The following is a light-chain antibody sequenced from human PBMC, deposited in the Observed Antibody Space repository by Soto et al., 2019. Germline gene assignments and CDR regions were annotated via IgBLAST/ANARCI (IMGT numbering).Light chain of an antibody. CDR1: SSDVGRYNY. Sequence: QSVLTQPPSASGSPGRSVTISCTGTSSDVGRYNYISWYQQRPGKAPKLIIYEVSKRPSGVPDRLSGFKYGNTASLTVSGLQAEDEADYYCSSYAGNSRYVFGTGTRSPS. CDR3: SSYAGNSRYV. CDR2: EVS. J-gene: IGLJ1*01. V-gene: IGLV2-8*01.